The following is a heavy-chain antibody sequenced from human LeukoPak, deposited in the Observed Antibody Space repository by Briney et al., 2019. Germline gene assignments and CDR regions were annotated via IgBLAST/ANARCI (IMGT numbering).Heavy chain of an antibody. D-gene: IGHD4-17*01. CDR1: GYTLIELS. V-gene: IGHV1-24*01. CDR3: AKSRTTVTSAFDH. CDR2: FVPEDGEA. J-gene: IGHJ4*02. Sequence: ASVKVSCKVSGYTLIELSIHWVRQAPGKGLEWMGGFVPEDGEAVYAQKFQGRVTMTEDTSTETAYMELSSLRSEDTAVYYCAKSRTTVTSAFDHWGQGTLVTVSS.